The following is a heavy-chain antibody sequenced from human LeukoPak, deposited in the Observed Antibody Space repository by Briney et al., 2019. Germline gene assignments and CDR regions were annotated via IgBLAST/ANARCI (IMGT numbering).Heavy chain of an antibody. CDR3: ARDVPYSMNQMYFDY. CDR1: GFTFSSYW. Sequence: GGSLRLSCAASGFTFSSYWMAWVRQAPGKELEWVANIKGDGSEDHYVDSVRGRFTISRDNAKNSLYLQMNSLTAEDTAVYYCARDVPYSMNQMYFDYWGQGTLVTVSS. CDR2: IKGDGSED. V-gene: IGHV3-7*01. D-gene: IGHD6-13*01. J-gene: IGHJ4*02.